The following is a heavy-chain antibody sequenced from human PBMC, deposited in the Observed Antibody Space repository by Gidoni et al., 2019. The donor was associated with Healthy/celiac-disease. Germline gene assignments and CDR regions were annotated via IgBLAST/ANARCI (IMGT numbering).Heavy chain of an antibody. D-gene: IGHD6-13*01. J-gene: IGHJ4*02. CDR2: IYYSGST. V-gene: IGHV4-59*01. Sequence: QVQLQESGPGLVKPSETLSLTCTVSGASISSYYWSWIRQHPGKGLEWIGYIYYSGSTNYNPSLKSRVTISVDTSKNQFSLKLSSVTAADTAVYYCARGLVGAAAGKYYFDYWGQGTLVTVSS. CDR3: ARGLVGAAAGKYYFDY. CDR1: GASISSYY.